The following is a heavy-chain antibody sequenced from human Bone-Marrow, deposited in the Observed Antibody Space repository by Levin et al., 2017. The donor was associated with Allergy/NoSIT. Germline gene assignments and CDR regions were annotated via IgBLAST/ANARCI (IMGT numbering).Heavy chain of an antibody. CDR3: ATHKWNKGLDV. Sequence: RGESLKISCKVSGYTLIELSMHWVRQAPGKGLEWMGGFDPENGETVYAQKFQGRVTMTEDSSTDTAYMDLSSLRSEDTAVYYCATHKWNKGLDVWGQGTMVTVSS. CDR1: GYTLIELS. J-gene: IGHJ3*01. V-gene: IGHV1-24*01. D-gene: IGHD1/OR15-1a*01. CDR2: FDPENGET.